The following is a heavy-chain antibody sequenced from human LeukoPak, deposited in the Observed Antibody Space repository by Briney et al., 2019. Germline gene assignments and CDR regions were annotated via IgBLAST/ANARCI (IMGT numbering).Heavy chain of an antibody. D-gene: IGHD6-13*01. J-gene: IGHJ6*03. V-gene: IGHV3-64*01. Sequence: GGSLRLSCAASGFTFSSYAMSWVRQAPGKGLEWVSAISSNGGSTYYANSVKGRFTISRDNSKNTLYLQMGSLRAEDMAVYYCARVAAATLSYYYYYMDVWDKGTTVTVSS. CDR2: ISSNGGST. CDR1: GFTFSSYA. CDR3: ARVAAATLSYYYYYMDV.